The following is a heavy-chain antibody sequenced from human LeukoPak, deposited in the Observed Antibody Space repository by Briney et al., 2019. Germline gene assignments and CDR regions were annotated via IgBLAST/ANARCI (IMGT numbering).Heavy chain of an antibody. V-gene: IGHV4-59*01. CDR1: GDSINTYF. CDR2: ISHSGST. J-gene: IGHJ1*01. Sequence: SETLSLTCNVSGDSINTYFWNWIRQPPGKGLEWLGYISHSGSTNYNPSLKSRLTMSVGMSKNQFSLRLTSATAADTAVYFCAKSGWLRRAFFQDWGQGILVTVSS. CDR3: AKSGWLRRAFFQD. D-gene: IGHD6-19*01.